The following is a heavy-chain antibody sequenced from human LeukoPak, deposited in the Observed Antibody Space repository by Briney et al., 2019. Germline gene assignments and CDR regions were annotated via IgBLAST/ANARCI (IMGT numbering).Heavy chain of an antibody. CDR1: GGSISGYY. J-gene: IGHJ4*02. Sequence: SETLSRKGSVWGGSISGYYWGWIGPPPGKGRVWIGYIYSSGSTNSHPSLKSRVTISVDTSKNQFSLKLSSVTAADTAVYYCARSGRSSWYTDYWGQGTLVTVSS. CDR2: IYSSGST. CDR3: ARSGRSSWYTDY. D-gene: IGHD6-13*01. V-gene: IGHV4-59*01.